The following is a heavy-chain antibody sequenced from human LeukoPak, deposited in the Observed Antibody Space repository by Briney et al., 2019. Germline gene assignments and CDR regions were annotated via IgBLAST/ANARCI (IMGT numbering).Heavy chain of an antibody. CDR1: GFTFISYG. V-gene: IGHV3-33*01. Sequence: PFCPASGFTFISYGMHWARQAPGKGLEWVAVIWYDGSSKYYVDSVKGRFTISRDNSKNTVYLQMNSLRAEDTAVYYCARRPFSSGFTWFDAWGQG. D-gene: IGHD6-19*01. J-gene: IGHJ5*02. CDR2: IWYDGSSK. CDR3: ARRPFSSGFTWFDA.